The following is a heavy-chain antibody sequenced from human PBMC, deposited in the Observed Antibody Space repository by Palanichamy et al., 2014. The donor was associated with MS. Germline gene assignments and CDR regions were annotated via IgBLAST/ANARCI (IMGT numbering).Heavy chain of an antibody. CDR1: GGSVSSGNYY. CDR3: ARDAYYVFWTSGMDV. V-gene: IGHV4-61*01. D-gene: IGHD3-3*01. Sequence: QVQLQESGPGLVKPSETLSLTCTVSGGSVSSGNYYWSWIRQPPGKGLEWIGYIYYSGSTNYNPSLKSRVTISVDTSKNQFSLKLTSVTAADTALYYCARDAYYVFWTSGMDVWGQGTTVTVSS. J-gene: IGHJ6*02. CDR2: IYYSGST.